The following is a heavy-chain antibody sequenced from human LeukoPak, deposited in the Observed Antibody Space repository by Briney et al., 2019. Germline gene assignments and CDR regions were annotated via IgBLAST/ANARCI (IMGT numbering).Heavy chain of an antibody. J-gene: IGHJ6*03. CDR3: ASAGASGYYYYMDV. V-gene: IGHV4-59*01. CDR1: GGSISSYY. Sequence: SEALSLTCTVSGGSISSYYWSWIRQPPGKGLEWIGYIYYSWSTNYNPSLKSRVTISVDTSKNQFSLKLSSVTAADTAVYYCASAGASGYYYYMDVWGQGTTVTVSS. D-gene: IGHD3-10*01. CDR2: IYYSWST.